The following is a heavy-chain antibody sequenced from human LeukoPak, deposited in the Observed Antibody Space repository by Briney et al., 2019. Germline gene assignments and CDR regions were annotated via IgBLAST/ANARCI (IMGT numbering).Heavy chain of an antibody. Sequence: GGSLRLSCAASGFTLSSNYMSWVRQAPGEGLEWVSVIYSGGSTYYADSVKGRFTISRDNSKNTLYLQMNSLRAEDTAVYYCARDCSGGSCLDHWGQGTLVTVSS. CDR2: IYSGGST. J-gene: IGHJ4*02. CDR3: ARDCSGGSCLDH. CDR1: GFTLSSNY. V-gene: IGHV3-66*01. D-gene: IGHD2-15*01.